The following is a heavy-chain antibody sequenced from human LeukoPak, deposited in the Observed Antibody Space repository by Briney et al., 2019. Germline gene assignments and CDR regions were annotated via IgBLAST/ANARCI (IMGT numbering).Heavy chain of an antibody. Sequence: KPGGSLRLSCAASGLTFSNSEMNWVRQAPGKGLEWVSSISGSSGHIYYADSLKGRFTISRDNAKNSLYLQMNSLTAEDTAMYYCATLGSSAMVNGILDYWGQGTLVTVSS. CDR1: GLTFSNSE. CDR2: ISGSSGHI. V-gene: IGHV3-21*01. D-gene: IGHD2-8*01. CDR3: ATLGSSAMVNGILDY. J-gene: IGHJ4*02.